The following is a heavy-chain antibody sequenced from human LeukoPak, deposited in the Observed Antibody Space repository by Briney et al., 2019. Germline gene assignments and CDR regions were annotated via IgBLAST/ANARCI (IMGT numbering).Heavy chain of an antibody. CDR1: GGSFSGYY. CDR3: ARGGVVPAAKGRNWFDP. CDR2: INHSGST. V-gene: IGHV4-34*01. D-gene: IGHD2-2*01. J-gene: IGHJ5*02. Sequence: PSETLSLTCAVYGGSFSGYYWSWIRQPPGKGLEWIGEINHSGSTNYNPSLKSRVTISVDTSKNQFSLKLRSVTAADTAVYYCARGGVVPAAKGRNWFDPWGQGTLVTVSS.